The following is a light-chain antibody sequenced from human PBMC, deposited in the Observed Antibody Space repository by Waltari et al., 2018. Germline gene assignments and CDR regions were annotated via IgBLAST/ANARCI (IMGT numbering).Light chain of an antibody. CDR2: AAS. CDR1: QGIRSD. V-gene: IGKV1-6*01. Sequence: AIQMTQSPSSLSASVGDSVTITCRASQGIRSDLGWYQQKPGKAPKLLIYAASSLQSGVPSRFSGGGAGTEFTLTISSLQPEDFATYYCQQYNNWSPLIFGGGTKVEIK. J-gene: IGKJ4*01. CDR3: QQYNNWSPLI.